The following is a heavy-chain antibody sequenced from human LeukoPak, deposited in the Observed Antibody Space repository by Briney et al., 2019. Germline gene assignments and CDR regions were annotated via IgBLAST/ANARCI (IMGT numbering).Heavy chain of an antibody. J-gene: IGHJ3*02. CDR1: GYTFTSYY. CDR3: ARQVGATTQILGAFDI. D-gene: IGHD1-26*01. Sequence: GASVKVSCKASGYTFTSYYMHWVRQAPGQGLEWMGIINPSGGSTSYAQKFQGRVTMTRDTSTSTVYMELSSLRSEDTAVYYCARQVGATTQILGAFDIWGQGTMVTVSS. CDR2: INPSGGST. V-gene: IGHV1-46*01.